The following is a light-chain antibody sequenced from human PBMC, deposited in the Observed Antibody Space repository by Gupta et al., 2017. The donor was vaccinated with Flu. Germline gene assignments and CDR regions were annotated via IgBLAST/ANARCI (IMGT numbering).Light chain of an antibody. Sequence: QMPPSPSSLSASVGDRVTITCRASQSIRNYLNWYQQKPGEAPKLLIYAASSLQTGVPSSFSASGSWTDCTLTSSGLQPEDFATYYWQQSYRTPYTFGQGTKLEIK. CDR1: QSIRNY. CDR3: QQSYRTPYT. V-gene: IGKV1-39*01. CDR2: AAS. J-gene: IGKJ2*01.